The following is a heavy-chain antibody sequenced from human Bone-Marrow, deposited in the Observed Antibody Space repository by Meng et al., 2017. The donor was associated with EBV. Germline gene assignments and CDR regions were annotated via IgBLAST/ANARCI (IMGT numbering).Heavy chain of an antibody. Sequence: EGHLGEAGGGLVHPGGSLRLSCAASGFTFSNYWMHWVRQAPGKGLVWVSRIKNDESDTTYADSVEGRFTISRDNAKNTLYLQMNTLRPEDTAVYYCARENWELRDWGQGTLVTVSS. CDR2: IKNDESDT. D-gene: IGHD1-7*01. CDR1: GFTFSNYW. V-gene: IGHV3-74*03. CDR3: ARENWELRD. J-gene: IGHJ4*02.